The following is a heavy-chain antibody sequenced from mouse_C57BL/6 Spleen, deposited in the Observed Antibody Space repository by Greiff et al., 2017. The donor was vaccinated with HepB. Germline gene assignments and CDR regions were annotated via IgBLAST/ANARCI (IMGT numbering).Heavy chain of an antibody. Sequence: VQLQQSGTELVKPGASVKLSCKASGYTFTSYWMHWVKQRPGQGLEWIGNINPSNGGTNYNEKYKSKATLTVDKSSSTAYMQLSSLTSEDSAVYYCAREVVLLRSFDYWGQGTTLTVSS. CDR1: GYTFTSYW. V-gene: IGHV1-53*01. CDR3: AREVVLLRSFDY. D-gene: IGHD1-1*01. CDR2: INPSNGGT. J-gene: IGHJ2*01.